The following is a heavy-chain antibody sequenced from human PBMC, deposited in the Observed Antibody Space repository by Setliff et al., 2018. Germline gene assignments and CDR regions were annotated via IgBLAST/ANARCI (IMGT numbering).Heavy chain of an antibody. D-gene: IGHD3-22*01. CDR2: ISADNGHT. CDR1: GYSFTSYG. Sequence: ASVKVSCKTSGYSFTSYGISWVRQAPGQGLEWMGWISADNGHTNIVKNFHGRVTMTTDTTTSTAYMELRSLRFDDTAVYYCARERAYDGLNYYGMDVWGQGTTVTVSS. V-gene: IGHV1-18*01. CDR3: ARERAYDGLNYYGMDV. J-gene: IGHJ6*01.